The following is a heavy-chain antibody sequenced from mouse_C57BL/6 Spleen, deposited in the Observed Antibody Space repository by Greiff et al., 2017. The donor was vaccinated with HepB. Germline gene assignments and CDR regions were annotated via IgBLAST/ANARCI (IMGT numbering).Heavy chain of an antibody. CDR3: ARSGGYYAMDY. CDR2: IYPRSGNT. CDR1: GYTFTSYG. J-gene: IGHJ4*01. Sequence: LVESGAELARPGASVKLSCKASGYTFTSYGISWVKQRTGQGLEWIGEIYPRSGNTYYNEKFKGKATLTADKSSSTAYMELRSLTSEDSAVYFCARSGGYYAMDYWGQGTSVTVSS. D-gene: IGHD3-2*02. V-gene: IGHV1-81*01.